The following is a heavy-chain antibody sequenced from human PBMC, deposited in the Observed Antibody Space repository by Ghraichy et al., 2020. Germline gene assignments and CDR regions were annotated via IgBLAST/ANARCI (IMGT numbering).Heavy chain of an antibody. CDR3: AKGRGVYSGSYYEVGLNKYYFDY. V-gene: IGHV3-23*01. J-gene: IGHJ4*01. CDR2: ISGSGGST. Sequence: GGSLRLSCAASGFTFSSYAMSWVRQAPGKGLEWVSAISGSGGSTYYADSVKGRCTISRDNSKNTLYLQMNSLRAEDTAVYYCAKGRGVYSGSYYEVGLNKYYFDYWGQGTLVTVSS. D-gene: IGHD1-26*01. CDR1: GFTFSSYA.